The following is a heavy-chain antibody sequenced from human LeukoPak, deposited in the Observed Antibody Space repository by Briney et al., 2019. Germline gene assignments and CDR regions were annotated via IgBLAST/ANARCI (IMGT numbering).Heavy chain of an antibody. J-gene: IGHJ4*02. CDR3: ARADGAQTFPFDY. D-gene: IGHD4/OR15-4a*01. Sequence: SETLSLTCTVSGGSVSSANYYWGWIRQPPGKGLEWIGSIYYSGSTYYNPSLESRVTMSVDSSNNQFSLKLTSVTAADTAVYYCARADGAQTFPFDYWSLGTLVTVSS. CDR2: IYYSGST. V-gene: IGHV4-39*07. CDR1: GGSVSSANYY.